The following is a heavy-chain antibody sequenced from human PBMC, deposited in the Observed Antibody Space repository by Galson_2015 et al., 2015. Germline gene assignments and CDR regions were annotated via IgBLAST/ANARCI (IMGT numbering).Heavy chain of an antibody. D-gene: IGHD6-13*01. CDR1: GFTFSSYS. J-gene: IGHJ4*02. CDR3: ARGQGYSSSWYHLDY. CDR2: ISSSSSTI. V-gene: IGHV3-48*02. Sequence: SLRLSCAASGFTFSSYSMDWVRQAPGKGLGWVSYISSSSSTIYYADSVKGRFTISRDNAKNSLYLQMNSLRDEDTAVYYCARGQGYSSSWYHLDYWGQGTLVTVSS.